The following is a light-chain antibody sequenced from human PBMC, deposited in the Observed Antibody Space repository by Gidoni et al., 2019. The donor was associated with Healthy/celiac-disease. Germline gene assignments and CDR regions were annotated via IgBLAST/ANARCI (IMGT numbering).Light chain of an antibody. V-gene: IGKV4-1*01. CDR3: QQYYSTPGA. CDR2: WAS. J-gene: IGKJ3*01. Sequence: DIVMTQSLDYLAVSLGERATINCKSSQSVLYSSNNKNYLAWYQQKPGQPPKLLIYWASTRESGVPDRFSGSGSGTDFTLTISSLQAEDVAVYYCQQYYSTPGAFGPXTKVDIK. CDR1: QSVLYSSNNKNY.